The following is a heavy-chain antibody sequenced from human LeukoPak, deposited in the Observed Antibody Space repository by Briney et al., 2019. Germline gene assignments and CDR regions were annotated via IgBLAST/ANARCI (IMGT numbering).Heavy chain of an antibody. J-gene: IGHJ6*02. Sequence: ASVKVSCKASGYTFTSYYMHWVRQAPGQGLEWMGIINPSGGSTSYAQKFQGRVTMTRDTSTSTVYMELSSLRSEDTAVYYCARMPDFWSGYSNYGMDVWGQGTTVTVSS. CDR2: INPSGGST. CDR3: ARMPDFWSGYSNYGMDV. CDR1: GYTFTSYY. V-gene: IGHV1-46*01. D-gene: IGHD3-3*01.